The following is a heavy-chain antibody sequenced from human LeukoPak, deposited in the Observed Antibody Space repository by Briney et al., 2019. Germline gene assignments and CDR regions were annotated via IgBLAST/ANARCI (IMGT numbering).Heavy chain of an antibody. CDR1: GFTVSSNY. CDR2: IYSGGKT. V-gene: IGHV3-66*01. J-gene: IGHJ4*02. CDR3: ARGQPYDRSDLDY. Sequence: GGSLRLSCAASGFTVSSNYMSWVRQASGKGLEWVSVIYSGGKTYYADSVKGRFIISRDNSKNTLLLQMNSLRVEDTGVYYCARGQPYDRSDLDYWGQGTLVTVSS. D-gene: IGHD3-22*01.